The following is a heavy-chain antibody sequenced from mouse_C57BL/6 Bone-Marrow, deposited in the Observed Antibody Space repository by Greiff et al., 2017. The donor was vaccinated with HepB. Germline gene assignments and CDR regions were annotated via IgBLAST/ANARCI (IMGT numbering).Heavy chain of an antibody. CDR3: ARDAPYWYFDV. V-gene: IGHV5-16*01. CDR2: INYDGSST. CDR1: GFTFSDYY. Sequence: EVKLEESEGGLVQPGSSMKLSCTASGFTFSDYYMAWVRQVPEKGLEWVANINYDGSSTYYLDSLKSRFIISRDNAKNILYLQMSSLKSGDTATYYCARDAPYWYFDVWGTGTTVTVSS. J-gene: IGHJ1*03.